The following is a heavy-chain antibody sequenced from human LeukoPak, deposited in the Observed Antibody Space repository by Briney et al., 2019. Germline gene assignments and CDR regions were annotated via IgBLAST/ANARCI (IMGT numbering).Heavy chain of an antibody. D-gene: IGHD3-16*01. J-gene: IGHJ4*02. CDR1: GYTFTNYW. CDR3: ARQLLGEALGY. V-gene: IGHV5-51*01. Sequence: GESLKISCKGSGYTFTNYWIGWVRQMPGKGLEWMGIIYPGDSNTRYSPSFQGQVTISADKSISTAYLQWSSLKASDTAMYYCARQLLGEALGYWGQGTLVTVSS. CDR2: IYPGDSNT.